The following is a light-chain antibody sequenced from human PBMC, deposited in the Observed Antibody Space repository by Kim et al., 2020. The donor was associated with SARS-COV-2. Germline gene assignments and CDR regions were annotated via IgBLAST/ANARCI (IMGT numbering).Light chain of an antibody. V-gene: IGKV4-1*01. CDR2: WAS. CDR1: QTVLYNSNNKNY. J-gene: IGKJ2*03. Sequence: DIVMTQSPDSLAVSLGERATLNCKSSQTVLYNSNNKNYLAWYQQKPGQAHKLLIYWASIRESGVSDRFSGSGSETDFTLTISSLQAEDVAVYYCQQYYSTPPSFGKGTKLEI. CDR3: QQYYSTPPS.